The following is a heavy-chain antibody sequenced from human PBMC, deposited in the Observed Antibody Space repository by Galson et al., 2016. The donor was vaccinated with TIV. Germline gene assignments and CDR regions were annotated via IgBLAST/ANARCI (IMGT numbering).Heavy chain of an antibody. V-gene: IGHV4-38-2*01. Sequence: ETLSLPCSVSGYSISSGYWWDWIRQAPGKGLEWIGTVHHVGVTFYNPSLKSRVTITKHESANSFPLKMISMTAADTATYFFGRHYNNIVVGEGWYYDHGNDVWGQGTTVTVSS. CDR1: GYSISSGYW. J-gene: IGHJ6*02. D-gene: IGHD5-12*01. CDR2: VHHVGVT. CDR3: GRHYNNIVVGEGWYYDHGNDV.